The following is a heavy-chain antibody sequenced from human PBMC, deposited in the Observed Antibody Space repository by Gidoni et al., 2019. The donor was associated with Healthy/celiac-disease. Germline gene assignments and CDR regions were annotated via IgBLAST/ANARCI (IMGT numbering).Heavy chain of an antibody. CDR2: INPNSGGT. Sequence: QVQLVQAGAEVNQPGASVKVSCKGSGYTFPGYYMHWVRQAPGQGLEWMGWINPNSGGTNYAQKFQGRVTMTRDTSISTAYMELSRLRSDDTAVYYCASASSGYSYGEFDYWGQGTLVTVSS. V-gene: IGHV1-2*02. CDR1: GYTFPGYY. J-gene: IGHJ4*02. CDR3: ASASSGYSYGEFDY. D-gene: IGHD5-18*01.